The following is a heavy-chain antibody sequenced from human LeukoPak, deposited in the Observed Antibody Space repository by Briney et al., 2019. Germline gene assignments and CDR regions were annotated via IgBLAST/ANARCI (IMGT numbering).Heavy chain of an antibody. CDR3: ARDYEGDTDVVTAPHYYYYYGMDV. CDR2: ISSSSSTI. CDR1: GFTFSSYS. V-gene: IGHV3-48*01. Sequence: GGSPRLSCAASGFTFSSYSMNWVRQAPGKGLEWVSYISSSSSTIYYADSVKGRFTISRDNAKNSLYLQMNSLRAEDTAVYYCARDYEGDTDVVTAPHYYYYYGMDVWGQGTTVTVSS. J-gene: IGHJ6*02. D-gene: IGHD2-21*02.